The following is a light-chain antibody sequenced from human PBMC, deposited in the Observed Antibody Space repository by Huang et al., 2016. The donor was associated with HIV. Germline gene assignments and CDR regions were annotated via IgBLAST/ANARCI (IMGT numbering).Light chain of an antibody. CDR3: QQSYSAPFT. Sequence: DIQMTQSPSSLSASIGDRVTNTCRTSQTISNYLNWYQQIPGKVPKLLIYGVSRLQSGVPSRFSGGGSGTEFTFTISSLQPEDFATYFCQQSYSAPFTFAGGTKVDIK. CDR1: QTISNY. V-gene: IGKV1-39*01. J-gene: IGKJ4*01. CDR2: GVS.